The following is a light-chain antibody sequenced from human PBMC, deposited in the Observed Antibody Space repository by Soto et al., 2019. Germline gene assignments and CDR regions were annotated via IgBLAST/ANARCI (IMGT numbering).Light chain of an antibody. CDR1: QRVSSRY. Sequence: DMVWTQSPGTLSLSPGERATLSCRASQRVSSRYLAWYQQKPGQAPRLLIYGASSRATGIPDRFSGSGSGTDFTLTIIRLDPEDVAVYYFQQYGSSPWTFVHGTKVEIK. J-gene: IGKJ1*01. V-gene: IGKV3-20*01. CDR3: QQYGSSPWT. CDR2: GAS.